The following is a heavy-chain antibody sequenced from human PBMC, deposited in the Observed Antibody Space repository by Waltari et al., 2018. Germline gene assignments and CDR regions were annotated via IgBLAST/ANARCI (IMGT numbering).Heavy chain of an antibody. V-gene: IGHV3-7*01. Sequence: EVQLVESGGGLVQPGGSLRLSCADSGFTFMHSWMSWVRQAPGKGLEWGAYIKLDGRQKYYVDSVKGRFTISRDNARDSLSLQMNSLRAEDTAVYYCARDPFIAVAGHFDYWGQGTLVTVSS. D-gene: IGHD6-19*01. CDR1: GFTFMHSW. J-gene: IGHJ4*02. CDR3: ARDPFIAVAGHFDY. CDR2: IKLDGRQK.